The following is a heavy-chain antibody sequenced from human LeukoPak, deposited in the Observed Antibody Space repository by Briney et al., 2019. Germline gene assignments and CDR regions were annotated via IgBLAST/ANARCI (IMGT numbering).Heavy chain of an antibody. V-gene: IGHV3-9*01. CDR2: ISWNSGSI. CDR1: GFAFDDYA. D-gene: IGHD4-17*01. Sequence: GGSLRLSCAASGFAFDDYAMHWVRQAPGKGLEWVSGISWNSGSIGYADSVKGRFTISRDNAKNSLYLQMNSLRAEDTAVYYCARALTTATTGSSWWFDPWGQGTLVTVSS. CDR3: ARALTTATTGSSWWFDP. J-gene: IGHJ5*02.